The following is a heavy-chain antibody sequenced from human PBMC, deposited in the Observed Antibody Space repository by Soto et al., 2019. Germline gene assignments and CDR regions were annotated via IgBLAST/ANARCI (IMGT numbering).Heavy chain of an antibody. J-gene: IGHJ6*02. D-gene: IGHD3-10*01. V-gene: IGHV3-49*04. CDR2: IRSKAYGGTT. CDR3: TSSNVLIWFGELLVYGMDV. CDR1: GFTFGDYA. Sequence: GGSLRLSCTASGFTFGDYAMSWVRQAPGKGLEWVGFIRSKAYGGTTEYAASVKGRFTISRDDSKSIAYLQMNSLKTEDTAVYYCTSSNVLIWFGELLVYGMDVWGQGTKVTVSS.